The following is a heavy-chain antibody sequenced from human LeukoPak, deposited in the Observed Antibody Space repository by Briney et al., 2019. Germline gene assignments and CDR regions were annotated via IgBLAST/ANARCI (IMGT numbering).Heavy chain of an antibody. CDR3: ARGRYSGYDAFDY. CDR2: ISAYNGNT. J-gene: IGHJ4*02. CDR1: GYTFTSYG. D-gene: IGHD5-12*01. Sequence: ASEKVSCKASGYTFTSYGISWVRQAPGQGLEWMGWISAYNGNTNYAQKLQGRVTMTRDTSISTAYMELSRLRSDDTAVYYCARGRYSGYDAFDYWGQGTLVTVSS. V-gene: IGHV1-18*01.